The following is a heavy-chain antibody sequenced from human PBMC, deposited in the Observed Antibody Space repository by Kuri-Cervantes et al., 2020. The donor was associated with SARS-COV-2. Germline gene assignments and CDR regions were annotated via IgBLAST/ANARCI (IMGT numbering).Heavy chain of an antibody. CDR1: GGSITRGEHY. Sequence: SCTVSGGSITRGEHYGTWIRKHPEKGLECIGYVYHRCNTYYHPYLKSRLTISLYTAQNHFSLRMSDVTAADTVIYYGAREVRGYDCVDVWGPGTTVTVSS. CDR2: VYHRCNT. J-gene: IGHJ6*01. V-gene: IGHV4-31*02. CDR3: AREVRGYDCVDV. D-gene: IGHD3-10*01.